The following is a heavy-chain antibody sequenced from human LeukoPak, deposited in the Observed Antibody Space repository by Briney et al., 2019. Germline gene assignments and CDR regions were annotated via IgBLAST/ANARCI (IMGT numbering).Heavy chain of an antibody. V-gene: IGHV3-30*04. CDR3: ARVQGGGFRTADF. CDR2: ILEDGTIQ. D-gene: IGHD3-10*01. Sequence: GGSLRLSCAASGFTFRNYMIHWVRQAPGKGLDWVAVILEDGTIQHYADSVKGRFTISRDNSRNTVFLQMNSLRGEDTAIYYCARVQGGGFRTADFWGQGTVVTVSS. CDR1: GFTFRNYM. J-gene: IGHJ4*02.